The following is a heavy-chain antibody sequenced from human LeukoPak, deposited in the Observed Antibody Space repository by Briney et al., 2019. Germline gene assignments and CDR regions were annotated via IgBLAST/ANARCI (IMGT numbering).Heavy chain of an antibody. J-gene: IGHJ5*02. CDR3: ARRVAGSYNEGWFDP. CDR2: INAGNGKT. Sequence: GASVKVSCKASGYTFTSYAMDWVRQAPGQRLEWMGWINAGNGKTKYSQKFQGRVTITRDTSASTAYMELSSLRSEDTAVYYCARRVAGSYNEGWFDPWGQGTLVTVSS. D-gene: IGHD3-10*01. V-gene: IGHV1-3*01. CDR1: GYTFTSYA.